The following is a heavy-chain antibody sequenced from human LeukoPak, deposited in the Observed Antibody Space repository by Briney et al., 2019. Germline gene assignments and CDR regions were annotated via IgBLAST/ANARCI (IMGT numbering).Heavy chain of an antibody. Sequence: PGGSLKLSCAASGFTFSGSAMHWVRQASGKGLEWVGRIRSKANNYATAYAASVKGRLTISRDDSKNTAYLEMNSLKIEDTAVYYCTRLESGGSGISADYWGQGTLVTVSS. CDR3: TRLESGGSGISADY. V-gene: IGHV3-73*01. CDR1: GFTFSGSA. J-gene: IGHJ4*02. D-gene: IGHD3-10*01. CDR2: IRSKANNYAT.